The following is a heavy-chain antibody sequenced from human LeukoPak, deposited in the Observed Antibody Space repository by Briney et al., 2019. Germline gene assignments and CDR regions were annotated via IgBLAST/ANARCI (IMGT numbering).Heavy chain of an antibody. V-gene: IGHV4-59*01. D-gene: IGHD6-19*01. CDR3: ARGYSSGFDFDY. CDR2: IYYSGST. J-gene: IGHJ4*02. Sequence: PSETLSLTCTVSGGSITLYNWNWIRQPPGKGLEWIGYIYYSGSTNYNPSLKSRVTISVDTSRNQFSLRLSSVTAADTAVYYCARGYSSGFDFDYWGQGTLVTVSS. CDR1: GGSITLYN.